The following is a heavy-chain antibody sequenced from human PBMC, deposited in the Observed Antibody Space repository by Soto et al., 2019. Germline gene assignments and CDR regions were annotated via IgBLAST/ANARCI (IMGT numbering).Heavy chain of an antibody. D-gene: IGHD2-21*01. CDR2: INHSGST. Sequence: SETLSLTCAVYGGSFSGYYWSWIRQPPGKGLEWIGEINHSGSTNYNPSLKSRVTISVDTSKNQFSLKLSSVTAADTAVYYCARGRGVVIAQIDYWGQGTLVTVSS. V-gene: IGHV4-34*01. CDR3: ARGRGVVIAQIDY. CDR1: GGSFSGYY. J-gene: IGHJ4*02.